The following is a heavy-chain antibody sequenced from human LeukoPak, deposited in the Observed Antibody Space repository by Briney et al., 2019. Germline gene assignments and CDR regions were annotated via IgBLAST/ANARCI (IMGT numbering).Heavy chain of an antibody. Sequence: SVKVSCKASGGTFSSYAISWVRQAPGQGLEWMGRIIPIFGTANYAQKFQGRVTITTDESTSTAYMELSSLRSEDTAVYYCARDGSSSENAFDIWGQGTMVSVSS. J-gene: IGHJ3*02. V-gene: IGHV1-69*05. CDR1: GGTFSSYA. CDR2: IIPIFGTA. CDR3: ARDGSSSENAFDI. D-gene: IGHD6-6*01.